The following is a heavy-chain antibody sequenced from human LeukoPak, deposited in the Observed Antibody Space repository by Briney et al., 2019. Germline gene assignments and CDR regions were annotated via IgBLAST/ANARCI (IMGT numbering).Heavy chain of an antibody. CDR3: ARDAKEVSSGWYPGYYFDY. J-gene: IGHJ4*02. V-gene: IGHV3-33*01. D-gene: IGHD6-19*01. Sequence: GGSLRLSCAASGFPFSSYGMHWVRQAPGKGLEWVAVIWYDGSNKYYADSVKGRFTISRDNSKNTLYLQMNSLRAEDTAVYYCARDAKEVSSGWYPGYYFDYWGQGTLVTVSS. CDR2: IWYDGSNK. CDR1: GFPFSSYG.